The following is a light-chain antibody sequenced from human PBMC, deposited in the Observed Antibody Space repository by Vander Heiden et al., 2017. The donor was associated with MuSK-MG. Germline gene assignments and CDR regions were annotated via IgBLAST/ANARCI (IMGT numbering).Light chain of an antibody. CDR3: QQYNDWYT. Sequence: ETLMTQSPATLSVSPGERATLSCRASQSVNTNLAWYQQKPGQAPRLPIYGASNRATGVPARFSGSGSGTEFTLTISSLQSEDFAVYYCQQYNDWYTFGQGTNLEIK. CDR2: GAS. J-gene: IGKJ2*01. V-gene: IGKV3-15*01. CDR1: QSVNTN.